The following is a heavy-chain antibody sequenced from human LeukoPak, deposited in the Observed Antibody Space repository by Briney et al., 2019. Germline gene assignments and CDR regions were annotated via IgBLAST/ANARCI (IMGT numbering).Heavy chain of an antibody. V-gene: IGHV5-51*01. Sequence: GESLKISCKGSGYSFTSNWIGWVRQMPGKGLECMGMIYPGDSEVRYSPSFQGHITISADKSISTAYLQWSSLKASDTAMYYCARLTGYRAVKYYYYYGMDVWGQGTTVTVSS. J-gene: IGHJ6*02. D-gene: IGHD6-13*01. CDR3: ARLTGYRAVKYYYYYGMDV. CDR2: IYPGDSEV. CDR1: GYSFTSNW.